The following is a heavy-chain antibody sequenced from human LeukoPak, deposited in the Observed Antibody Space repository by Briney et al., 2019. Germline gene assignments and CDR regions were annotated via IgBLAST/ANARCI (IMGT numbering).Heavy chain of an antibody. J-gene: IGHJ6*03. Sequence: SGGSLRLSCAASGFTFSSYGMHWVRQAPGKGLEWVAVIWYDGSNKYYADSVKGRFTISRDNSKNTLYLQMNSLRAEDTAVYCCAKEGAAAGTGLSGYYYMDVWGKGTTVTVSS. CDR2: IWYDGSNK. CDR1: GFTFSSYG. CDR3: AKEGAAAGTGLSGYYYMDV. D-gene: IGHD6-13*01. V-gene: IGHV3-33*06.